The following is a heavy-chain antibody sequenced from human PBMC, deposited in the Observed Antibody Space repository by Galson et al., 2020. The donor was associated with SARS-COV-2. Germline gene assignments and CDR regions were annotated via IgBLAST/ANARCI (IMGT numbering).Heavy chain of an antibody. V-gene: IGHV3-30-3*01. CDR1: GFTFSSYA. CDR2: ISYDGSNK. CDR3: ARSGSGSYKSWFDP. Sequence: GGSLRLSCAASGFTFSSYAMHWVRQAPGKGLEWVAVISYDGSNKYYADSVKGRFTISRDNSKNTLYLQMNSLRAEDTAVYYCARSGSGSYKSWFDPWGQGTLVTVSS. D-gene: IGHD3-10*01. J-gene: IGHJ5*02.